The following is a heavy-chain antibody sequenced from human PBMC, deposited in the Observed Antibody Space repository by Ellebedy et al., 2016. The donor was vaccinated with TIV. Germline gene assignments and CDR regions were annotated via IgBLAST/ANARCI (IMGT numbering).Heavy chain of an antibody. D-gene: IGHD3-3*01. J-gene: IGHJ5*02. V-gene: IGHV3-7*03. CDR2: IKQDGSEK. CDR1: GFTFSRNW. Sequence: GESLKISCEASGFTFSRNWISWFRLAPGKGLEWVANIKQDGSEKYYVDSVKGRFTISRDNSKNTLYLQMNSLRAEDTAIYYCAKGVRVEWLLLNWFDPWGQGTLVTVSS. CDR3: AKGVRVEWLLLNWFDP.